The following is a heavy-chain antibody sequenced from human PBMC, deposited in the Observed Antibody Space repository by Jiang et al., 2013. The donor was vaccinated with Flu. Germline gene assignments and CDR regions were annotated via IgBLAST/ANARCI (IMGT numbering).Heavy chain of an antibody. D-gene: IGHD3-22*01. CDR2: IYYSGTT. J-gene: IGHJ6*02. Sequence: GSGLVKPSETLSLTCSVSGGSVSSGGYYWSWIRQPPGKGLEWIGYIYYSGTTNQNPSLKSRGTISVDTSKNQFSLKLSSVTAADTAVYYCARSSLTMIAVGGMDVVGPVGPRSPSP. CDR3: ARSSLTMIAVGGMDV. CDR1: GGSVSSGGYY. V-gene: IGHV4-61*08.